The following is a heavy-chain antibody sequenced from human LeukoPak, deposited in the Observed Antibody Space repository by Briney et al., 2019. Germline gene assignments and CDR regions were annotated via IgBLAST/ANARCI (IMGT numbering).Heavy chain of an antibody. Sequence: PSETLSLTCTVSGGSISSYYWSWIRQPPGKGLEWIGYIYYSGSTNYNPSLKSRVTISVDRSKNQFSLKLSSVTAADTAVYYCARDSIDAFDIWGQGTMVTVSS. CDR1: GGSISSYY. J-gene: IGHJ3*02. CDR3: ARDSIDAFDI. V-gene: IGHV4-59*12. CDR2: IYYSGST.